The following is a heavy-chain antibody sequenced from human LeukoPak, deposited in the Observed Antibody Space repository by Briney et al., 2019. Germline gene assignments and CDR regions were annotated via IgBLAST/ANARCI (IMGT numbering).Heavy chain of an antibody. Sequence: PSETVSLTCTVCGYSISSGYYLGWIRQPPGEGLEWIGCIYHSGSTYYNPSLKSRVTISVDTSKNQFSLKLSSVTAADTAVYYCAMPNGGMIDYWGQGTLVTVSS. CDR3: AMPNGGMIDY. J-gene: IGHJ4*02. CDR1: GYSISSGYY. V-gene: IGHV4-38-2*02. D-gene: IGHD2-15*01. CDR2: IYHSGST.